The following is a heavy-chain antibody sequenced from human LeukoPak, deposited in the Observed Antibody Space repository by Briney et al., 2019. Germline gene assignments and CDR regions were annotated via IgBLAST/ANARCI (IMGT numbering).Heavy chain of an antibody. CDR3: ARDYYDSSGYYWSY. Sequence: SETLSLTCVVYGGSFSGYYWSWIRQPPGKGLEWIGEINHSGSTNYNPSLKSRVTISVDTSKNQFSLKLSSVAAADTAVYYCARDYYDSSGYYWSYWGQGTLVTVSS. CDR1: GGSFSGYY. V-gene: IGHV4-34*01. D-gene: IGHD3-22*01. J-gene: IGHJ4*02. CDR2: INHSGST.